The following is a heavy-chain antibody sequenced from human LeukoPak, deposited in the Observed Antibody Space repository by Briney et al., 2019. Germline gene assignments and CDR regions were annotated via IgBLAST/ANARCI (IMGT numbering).Heavy chain of an antibody. J-gene: IGHJ4*02. CDR3: ARGKDYVPPYYFDY. CDR1: GGSISSYY. Sequence: PSETLSLTCTVSGGSISSYYWSWIRQPPGKGLEWIGYIYYSGSTNYNPSHKSRVTISVDTSKNQFSLKLSSVTAADTAVYYCARGKDYVPPYYFDYWGQGTLVTVSS. CDR2: IYYSGST. V-gene: IGHV4-59*01. D-gene: IGHD4-17*01.